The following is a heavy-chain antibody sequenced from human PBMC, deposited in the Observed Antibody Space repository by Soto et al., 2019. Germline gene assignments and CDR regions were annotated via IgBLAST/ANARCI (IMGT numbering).Heavy chain of an antibody. CDR2: IIPIFGTA. CDR1: GGTFSSYA. V-gene: IGHV1-69*12. CDR3: ARDLEGYSYGWGGPYYFDY. D-gene: IGHD5-18*01. Sequence: QVQLVQSGAEVKKPGSSVKVSCKASGGTFSSYAISWVRQAPGQGLEWMGGIIPIFGTANYAQKFQGRVTITADESTSTAYMELSSLRSEDTAVYCCARDLEGYSYGWGGPYYFDYWGQGTLVTVSS. J-gene: IGHJ4*02.